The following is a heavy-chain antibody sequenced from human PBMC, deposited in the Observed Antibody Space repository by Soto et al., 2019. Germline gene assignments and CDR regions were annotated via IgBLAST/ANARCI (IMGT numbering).Heavy chain of an antibody. D-gene: IGHD6-13*01. CDR1: GYTFTSYY. Sequence: QVQLVQSGAEVKKPGASVKVSCKASGYTFTSYYMHWVRQAPGQGLEWMGIINPSGGSTSYEQKFQGRVTMTRDTSTSTVYMELSSLRSEDTAVYYCARAQPGRAAAGTRGRIYYYYYMDVWGKGTTVTVSS. CDR3: ARAQPGRAAAGTRGRIYYYYYMDV. CDR2: INPSGGST. V-gene: IGHV1-46*03. J-gene: IGHJ6*03.